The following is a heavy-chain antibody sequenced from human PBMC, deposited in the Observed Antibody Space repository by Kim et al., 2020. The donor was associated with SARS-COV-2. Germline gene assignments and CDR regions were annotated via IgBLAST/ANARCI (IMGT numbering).Heavy chain of an antibody. Sequence: GGSLRLSCAASGFTFSSYAMHWVRQAPGKGLEWVAVISYDGSNKYYADSVKGRFTISRDNSKNTLYLQMNSLRAEDTAVYYCARTYSGSYSGYFDYWGQGTRVTVSS. CDR1: GFTFSSYA. D-gene: IGHD1-26*01. CDR3: ARTYSGSYSGYFDY. V-gene: IGHV3-30*04. CDR2: ISYDGSNK. J-gene: IGHJ4*02.